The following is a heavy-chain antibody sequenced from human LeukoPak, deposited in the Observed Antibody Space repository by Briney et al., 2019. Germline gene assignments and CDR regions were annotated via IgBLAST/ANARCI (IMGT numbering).Heavy chain of an antibody. CDR1: GGSFSGYY. CDR2: INHSGST. CDR3: ARQGSIAAPPIFDN. J-gene: IGHJ4*02. D-gene: IGHD6-6*01. Sequence: PSETLSLTCAVYGGSFSGYYWSWIRQPPGKGLEWIGEINHSGSTKYNPSLKSRVTISVDTSKNQFSLKLSSVTAADTAVYYCARQGSIAAPPIFDNRGQGTLVTVSS. V-gene: IGHV4-34*01.